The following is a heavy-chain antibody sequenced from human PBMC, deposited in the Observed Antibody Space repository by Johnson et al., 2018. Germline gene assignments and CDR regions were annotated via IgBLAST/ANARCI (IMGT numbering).Heavy chain of an antibody. Sequence: QLVESGPEVKKPGTSVKVSCKASGFTFTSSAVQWVRQARGQRLEWIGWIVVGSGNTNYAQKFQERVTITRDMSTSTAYMELGSLRSEDTAVYYCAADRNYYDSSGYLESDAFDIWGQGTMVTVSS. D-gene: IGHD3-22*01. CDR1: GFTFTSSA. CDR2: IVVGSGNT. J-gene: IGHJ3*02. V-gene: IGHV1-58*01. CDR3: AADRNYYDSSGYLESDAFDI.